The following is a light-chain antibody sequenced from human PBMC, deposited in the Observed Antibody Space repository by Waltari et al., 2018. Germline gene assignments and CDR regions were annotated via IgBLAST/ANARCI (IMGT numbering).Light chain of an antibody. CDR3: QRYNTYWT. Sequence: DVQITQSPSTLSASVGDRVAITCRASQSISTWLAWYQQKPGKAPKLLIYKASTLQSGVPSRFSGSGFGTEFTLTINTLQPDDFATYYCQRYNTYWTFGQGTKVEIK. V-gene: IGKV1-5*03. CDR2: KAS. CDR1: QSISTW. J-gene: IGKJ1*01.